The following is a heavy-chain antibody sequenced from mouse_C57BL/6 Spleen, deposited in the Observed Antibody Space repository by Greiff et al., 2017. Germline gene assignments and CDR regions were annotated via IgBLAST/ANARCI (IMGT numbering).Heavy chain of an antibody. CDR3: ARSMDYYGSSSYYDAMDY. Sequence: QVQLKQSGAELAKPGASVKLSCKASGYTFTSYWMHWVKQRPGQGLEWIGYINPSSGETKYNQKFKDKATLTADKSSSTADMQLSSLTYEDSAVYYCARSMDYYGSSSYYDAMDYWGQGTSVTVSS. J-gene: IGHJ4*01. CDR2: INPSSGET. V-gene: IGHV1-7*01. D-gene: IGHD1-1*01. CDR1: GYTFTSYW.